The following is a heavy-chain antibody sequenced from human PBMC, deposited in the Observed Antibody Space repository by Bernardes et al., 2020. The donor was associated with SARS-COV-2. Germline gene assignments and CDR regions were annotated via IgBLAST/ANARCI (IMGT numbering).Heavy chain of an antibody. J-gene: IGHJ4*02. Sequence: GTLRVPFSAAGFTFSDYIMNWVRPAPGNGLEWLSYISSASSLIQYADSVKGRFTISRDNAKNSLSLKMNSLRDEDTAVYYCARGGNTKCPGFDYWGQGTRVTFFS. V-gene: IGHV3-48*02. CDR1: GFTFSDYI. D-gene: IGHD4-4*01. CDR2: ISSASSLI. CDR3: ARGGNTKCPGFDY.